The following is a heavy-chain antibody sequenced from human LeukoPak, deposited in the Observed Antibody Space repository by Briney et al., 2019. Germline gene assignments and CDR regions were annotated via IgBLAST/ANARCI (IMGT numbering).Heavy chain of an antibody. CDR3: ASWWIQLWAYYFDY. V-gene: IGHV4-30-4*01. Sequence: SETLSLTCAVYGGSFSGYYWSWIRQPPGKGLEWIGYIYYSGSTYYNPSLKSRVTISVDTSKNQFSLKLSSVTAADTAVYYCASWWIQLWAYYFDYWGQGTLVTVSS. CDR2: IYYSGST. J-gene: IGHJ4*02. D-gene: IGHD5-18*01. CDR1: GGSFSGYY.